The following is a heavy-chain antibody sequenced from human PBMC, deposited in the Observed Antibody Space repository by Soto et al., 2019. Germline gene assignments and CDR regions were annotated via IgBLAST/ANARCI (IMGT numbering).Heavy chain of an antibody. J-gene: IGHJ6*02. V-gene: IGHV3-74*01. CDR2: INSDGSST. D-gene: IGHD3-22*01. CDR3: VSAIGYYGMDV. CDR1: GFIFSNCW. Sequence: GGSLRLSCVASGFIFSNCWMHWVRQAPGMGLVWVSHINSDGSSTTYADSVKGRFTISRDNAKNTLYLQMNSLRAEDTAVYYCVSAIGYYGMDVWGRGTTVTVSS.